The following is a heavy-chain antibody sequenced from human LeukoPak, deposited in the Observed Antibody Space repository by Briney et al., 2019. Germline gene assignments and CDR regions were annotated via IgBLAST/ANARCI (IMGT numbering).Heavy chain of an antibody. CDR3: AKDQAPYYYDSSGYWDY. CDR2: ISYDGSNK. Sequence: QPGRSLRLSCAASGFTFSSYGMHWVRQAPGKGLEWVAVISYDGSNKYYADSVKGRFTISRDNSKNTLYLQMNSLGAEDTAVYYCAKDQAPYYYDSSGYWDYWGQGTLVTVSS. D-gene: IGHD3-22*01. V-gene: IGHV3-30*18. CDR1: GFTFSSYG. J-gene: IGHJ4*02.